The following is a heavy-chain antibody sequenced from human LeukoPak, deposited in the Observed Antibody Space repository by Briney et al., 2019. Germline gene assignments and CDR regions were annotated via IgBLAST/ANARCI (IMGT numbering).Heavy chain of an antibody. D-gene: IGHD3-10*01. V-gene: IGHV5-51*01. Sequence: GESLKISCKGSGYSFTSYWIGWVRQMPGKGLEWMGIIYPGDSDTRYSPSFQGQVTISADKSISTAYLQWSSLKASDTAMYYCATRSTMVRGVRDPYYYYMDVWGKGTTVTVSS. CDR2: IYPGDSDT. J-gene: IGHJ6*03. CDR1: GYSFTSYW. CDR3: ATRSTMVRGVRDPYYYYMDV.